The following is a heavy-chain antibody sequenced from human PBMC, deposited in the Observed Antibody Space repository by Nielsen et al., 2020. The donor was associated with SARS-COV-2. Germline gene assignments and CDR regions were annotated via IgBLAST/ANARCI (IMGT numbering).Heavy chain of an antibody. D-gene: IGHD6-6*01. Sequence: GESLKISCAASGFSFNNYGMHWVRQAPGKGLEWVAYVSYEGSKQFYADSVKGRFTISRDFSKSTLYLQMNSLRPEDTAVCYCTKLLTPYSSSWEVNDLWGPGTLVTVSS. V-gene: IGHV3-30*18. CDR2: VSYEGSKQ. J-gene: IGHJ5*02. CDR3: TKLLTPYSSSWEVNDL. CDR1: GFSFNNYG.